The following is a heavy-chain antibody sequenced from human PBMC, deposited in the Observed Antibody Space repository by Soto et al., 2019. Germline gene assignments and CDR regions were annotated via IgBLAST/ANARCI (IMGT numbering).Heavy chain of an antibody. D-gene: IGHD3-22*01. J-gene: IGHJ4*02. CDR1: GYTLTELS. CDR2: FDPEDGET. CDR3: GTDLRYYYDSSGYYPY. Sequence: ASVKVSCKVSGYTLTELSMHWVRQAPGKGLEWMGGFDPEDGETIYAQKFQGRVTMTEDTSTDTAYMELSSLRSEDTAVYYCGTDLRYYYDSSGYYPYWGQGTLVTVSS. V-gene: IGHV1-24*01.